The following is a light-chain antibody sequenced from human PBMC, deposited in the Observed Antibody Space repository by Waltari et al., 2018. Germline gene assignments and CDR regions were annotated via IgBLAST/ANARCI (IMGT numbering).Light chain of an antibody. CDR3: HQSHDSPLT. CDR2: YAS. J-gene: IGKJ4*01. CDR1: ENIAYT. Sequence: EIVLTQSPDFQSVSPRETVTITCRASENIAYTLHWYQQKTDQSPILVIKYASQSISGVPSRFTGSGSETDFTLTIHSLEAEDAATYYCHQSHDSPLTFGGGTKVEIK. V-gene: IGKV6-21*02.